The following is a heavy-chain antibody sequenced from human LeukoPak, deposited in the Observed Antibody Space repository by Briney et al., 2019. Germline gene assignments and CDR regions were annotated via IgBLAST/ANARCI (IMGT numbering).Heavy chain of an antibody. CDR1: GFTFVTYS. CDR2: IGSDSSTI. Sequence: GGSLRLSCAASGFTFVTYSMNWVRQAPGKGLEWVSYIGSDSSTIYYADSVKGRFTISRDNAKNSLYLQMNSLRDEDTAVYYCAKRLGGRKELDYFDYWGQGTLVTVSS. J-gene: IGHJ4*02. CDR3: AKRLGGRKELDYFDY. V-gene: IGHV3-48*02. D-gene: IGHD1-26*01.